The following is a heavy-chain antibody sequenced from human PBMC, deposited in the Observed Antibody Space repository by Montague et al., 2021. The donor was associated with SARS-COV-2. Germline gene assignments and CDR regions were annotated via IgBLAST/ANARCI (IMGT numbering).Heavy chain of an antibody. CDR2: IYYSGTT. J-gene: IGHJ6*02. V-gene: IGHV4-39*07. Sequence: SETLSLTCTVSGSSISSSNYYWGWIRPPPGKGLKWNGSIYYSGTTYSNPSLQSRVSISVDTSKNPFSLKLSSVTAADTAVYYCARDGCTRSGCSCYCYGMDVWGQGTTVTVSS. D-gene: IGHD2-8*01. CDR1: GSSISSSNYY. CDR3: ARDGCTRSGCSCYCYGMDV.